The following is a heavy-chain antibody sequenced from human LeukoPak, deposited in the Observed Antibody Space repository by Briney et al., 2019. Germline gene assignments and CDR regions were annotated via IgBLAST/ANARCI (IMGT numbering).Heavy chain of an antibody. V-gene: IGHV4-59*01. CDR2: IHYSGST. CDR1: GDSISSFY. CDR3: ARVSAVEMATIDY. J-gene: IGHJ4*02. Sequence: SQTLSLTCTVSGDSISSFYWSWIRQPPGKGLEWIGYIHYSGSTNYNPSLKSRVTISVDTSKNQFSLKLSSVTAADTAVYYCARVSAVEMATIDYWGQGTLVTVSS. D-gene: IGHD5-24*01.